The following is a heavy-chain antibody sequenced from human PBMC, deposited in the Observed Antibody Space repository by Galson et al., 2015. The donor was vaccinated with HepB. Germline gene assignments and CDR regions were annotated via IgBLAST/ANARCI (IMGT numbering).Heavy chain of an antibody. CDR3: ARGHTILTT. D-gene: IGHD3-3*01. Sequence: SLRLSCAASGFTFSDSYMSWIRQAPGKGLEWISYISRSSDNTNYADSVKGRFTISRDDAKNSLYLQMNSLRVEDTAVYYCARGHTILTTWGQGTMVTVSS. CDR1: GFTFSDSY. J-gene: IGHJ3*01. CDR2: ISRSSDNT. V-gene: IGHV3-11*06.